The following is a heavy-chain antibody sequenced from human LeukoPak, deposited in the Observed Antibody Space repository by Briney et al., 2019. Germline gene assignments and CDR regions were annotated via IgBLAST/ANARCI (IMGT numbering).Heavy chain of an antibody. CDR3: TRVGTAIIGTDPVDY. J-gene: IGHJ4*02. Sequence: PGRSLLLSSTASGFTFGDYAMSWFRPAPGKGLEWVGFIRSKAYGGTTEYAASVKGRFTISRDDSKSIAYLQMNSLKTEDTAVYYCTRVGTAIIGTDPVDYWGQGTLVTVSS. CDR1: GFTFGDYA. V-gene: IGHV3-49*03. D-gene: IGHD2-21*02. CDR2: IRSKAYGGTT.